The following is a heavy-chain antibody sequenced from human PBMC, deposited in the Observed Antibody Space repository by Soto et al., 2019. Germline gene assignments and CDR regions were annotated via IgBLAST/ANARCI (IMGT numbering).Heavy chain of an antibody. CDR2: IYYSGST. D-gene: IGHD3-16*02. V-gene: IGHV4-39*01. J-gene: IGHJ4*02. CDR3: ARHVWGSYRPLDY. Sequence: QLQLQESGPGLVKPSETLSLTCTVSGGSISSSRYYWGWIRQPPGKGLEWIGSIYYSGSTYYNPSLKSRVTISVDTSKNQSALKLSSVSAADTAVYYCARHVWGSYRPLDYWGQGTLVTVSS. CDR1: GGSISSSRYY.